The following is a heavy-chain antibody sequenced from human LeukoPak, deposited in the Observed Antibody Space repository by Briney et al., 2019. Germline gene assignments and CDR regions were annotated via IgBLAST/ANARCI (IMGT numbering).Heavy chain of an antibody. J-gene: IGHJ4*02. Sequence: GGSLRLSCAASGFTFSSYDMHWVRQPTGKGLEWVSAIGTAGDTYYSHSVKGRFTISRENAKNTLYLQMNSLRAEDTAVYYCVEGGAARFDYWGQGTLVAVSS. D-gene: IGHD5-18*01. V-gene: IGHV3-13*01. CDR1: GFTFSSYD. CDR2: IGTAGDT. CDR3: VEGGAARFDY.